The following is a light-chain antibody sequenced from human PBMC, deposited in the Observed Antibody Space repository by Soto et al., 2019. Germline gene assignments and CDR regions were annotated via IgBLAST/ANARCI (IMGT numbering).Light chain of an antibody. J-gene: IGKJ5*01. CDR1: QGISSY. V-gene: IGKV1-9*01. CDR3: QQYENLPT. CDR2: GAS. Sequence: DIQLTQSPSFLSASVGDRVTITCRASQGISSYLAWYQQKPRKAPEVLIFGASTLQSGVPSRFSGSGSGTDFTFTISRLQPEDIATYYCQQYENLPTFGQGTRLEIK.